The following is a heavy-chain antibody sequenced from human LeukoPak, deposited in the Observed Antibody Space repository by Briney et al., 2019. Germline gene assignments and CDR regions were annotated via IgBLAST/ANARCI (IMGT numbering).Heavy chain of an antibody. Sequence: GGSLRLSCEAPGFTFSSYAMTWVRQAPGKGLEWVSTISNSGGNTYYADSVKGRFTLSRDNSKNTLYLQMNSLRAEDTAVYYCAKGPAAGIDYWGQGTLVTVSS. J-gene: IGHJ4*02. CDR2: ISNSGGNT. CDR1: GFTFSSYA. D-gene: IGHD6-13*01. V-gene: IGHV3-23*01. CDR3: AKGPAAGIDY.